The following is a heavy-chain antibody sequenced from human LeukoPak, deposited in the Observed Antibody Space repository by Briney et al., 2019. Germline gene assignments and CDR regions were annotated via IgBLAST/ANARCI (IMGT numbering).Heavy chain of an antibody. Sequence: ASVKVSCKASGYTFTSYGISWVRQAPGQGLEWMGWISAYNGNTNYAQKLQGRVTMTTDTSTSTAYREMRSLRSDDTAVYYCARSRGWFDPWGQGTLVTVSS. CDR1: GYTFTSYG. J-gene: IGHJ5*02. CDR2: ISAYNGNT. V-gene: IGHV1-18*01. CDR3: ARSRGWFDP. D-gene: IGHD3-10*01.